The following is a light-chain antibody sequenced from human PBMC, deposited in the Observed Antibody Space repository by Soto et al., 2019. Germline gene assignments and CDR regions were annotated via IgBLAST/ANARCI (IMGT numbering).Light chain of an antibody. CDR1: QVISTS. CDR3: QQLFDSPIT. Sequence: IQLTQSPSFLSPSIGDSVTITCRASQVISTSLAWYQVKPGKAPKLPLYAASTLESGVPSRFSATVSGTEFSLTITSLQPEDFATYYCQQLFDSPITFGQGTRLEIK. CDR2: AAS. V-gene: IGKV1-9*01. J-gene: IGKJ5*01.